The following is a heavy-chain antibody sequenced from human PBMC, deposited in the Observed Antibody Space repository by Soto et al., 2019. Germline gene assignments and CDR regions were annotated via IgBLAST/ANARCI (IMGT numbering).Heavy chain of an antibody. D-gene: IGHD3-16*01. CDR2: IFYSGST. V-gene: IGHV4-39*01. CDR1: GGSISSSNYF. CDR3: ASPTLGAFDI. Sequence: PSLTCTISGGSISSSNYFWGWIRQPPGKGLEWIGSIFYSGSTSYNSSLKSRVTISVDTSKNQFSLRLSSVTAADTAVYYCASPTLGAFDIWGQGTMVTVSS. J-gene: IGHJ3*02.